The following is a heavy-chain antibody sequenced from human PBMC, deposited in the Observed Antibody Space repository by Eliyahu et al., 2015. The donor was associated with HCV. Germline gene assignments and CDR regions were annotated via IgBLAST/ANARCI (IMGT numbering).Heavy chain of an antibody. Sequence: EVQLVESGGGXIQPGGSLXLSCAAXGFTVRGNYRXWVRQAPGKGLEXVSVIYSGGNXYYADSVKDRFTISRDNSKNTLFLQMNSLRAEDTAVYYCARDRRTAMASTFYYYGMDVWGQGTTVTVSS. CDR3: ARDRRTAMASTFYYYGMDV. V-gene: IGHV3-53*01. CDR2: IYSGGNX. CDR1: GFTVRGNY. D-gene: IGHD5-18*01. J-gene: IGHJ6*02.